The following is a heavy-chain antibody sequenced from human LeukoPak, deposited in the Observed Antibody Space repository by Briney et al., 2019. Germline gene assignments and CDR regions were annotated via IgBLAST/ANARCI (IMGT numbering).Heavy chain of an antibody. CDR1: GYTFTGYY. V-gene: IGHV1-2*02. D-gene: IGHD6-19*01. Sequence: ASVKVSCKASGYTFTGYYMHWVRQAPGQGLEWMGWISPNSGGTNYAQKFQGRVTMTRDTSISTAYMELSRLRCDDTAVYYCARVRSSGLTNWFDPWGQGTLVTVSS. CDR2: ISPNSGGT. CDR3: ARVRSSGLTNWFDP. J-gene: IGHJ5*02.